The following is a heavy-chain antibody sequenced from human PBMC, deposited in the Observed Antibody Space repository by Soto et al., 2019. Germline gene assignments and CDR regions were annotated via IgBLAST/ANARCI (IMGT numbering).Heavy chain of an antibody. CDR2: IYYSGCA. D-gene: IGHD5-18*01. J-gene: IGHJ4*02. Sequence: QVQLQEAGPGLVKTSQTLSITCTVSGGSISSGVYYWSWIRQPPEMGLEWTGYIYYSGCAYYNPSLKSRVTITLDTSTKQFSLKLSSVTAADTSVYYCPGTSYGYIVSYNWGQGTLVTVSS. CDR1: GGSISSGVYY. V-gene: IGHV4-30-4*01. CDR3: PGTSYGYIVSYN.